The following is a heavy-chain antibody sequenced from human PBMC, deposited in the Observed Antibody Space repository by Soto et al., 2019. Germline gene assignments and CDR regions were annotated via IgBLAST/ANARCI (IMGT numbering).Heavy chain of an antibody. V-gene: IGHV3-30*18. Sequence: QVQLVESGGGVVQPGRSLRLSCEASGFTFSSYGMHWVRQAPGKGLEWVAVISYDGSNKYYADSVKGRFTISRENYKNPLYLQMNSLRAEVTAVYYCAKDRRGPGGDYVQYFDYWGQGTLVTVSS. CDR1: GFTFSSYG. D-gene: IGHD4-17*01. CDR3: AKDRRGPGGDYVQYFDY. J-gene: IGHJ4*02. CDR2: ISYDGSNK.